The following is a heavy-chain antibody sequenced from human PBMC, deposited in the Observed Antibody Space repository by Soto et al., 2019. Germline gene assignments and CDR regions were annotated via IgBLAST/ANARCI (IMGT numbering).Heavy chain of an antibody. J-gene: IGHJ6*02. D-gene: IGHD5-12*01. CDR2: ISSSGSTI. V-gene: IGHV3-11*01. CDR1: GFTFSDYY. CDR3: ARESRDGYNRDYGMDV. Sequence: GSLRLSCAASGFTFSDYYMSWIRQAPGKGLEWVSYISSSGSTIYYADSVKGRFTISRDNAKNSLYLQMNSLRAEDTAVYYCARESRDGYNRDYGMDVWGQGTTVTVSS.